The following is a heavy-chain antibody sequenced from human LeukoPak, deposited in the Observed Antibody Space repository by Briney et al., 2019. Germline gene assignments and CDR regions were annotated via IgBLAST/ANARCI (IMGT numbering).Heavy chain of an antibody. D-gene: IGHD3-9*01. J-gene: IGHJ6*02. V-gene: IGHV1-69*04. CDR1: GGTFSSYA. CDR3: ARAPTYYDIFYYYGMDV. Sequence: ASVKVSCEASGGTFSSYAISWVRQAPGQGLEWMGRIIPILGIANYAQKFQGRVTITADKSTSTAYMELSSLRSEDTAVYYCARAPTYYDIFYYYGMDVWGQGTTVTVSS. CDR2: IIPILGIA.